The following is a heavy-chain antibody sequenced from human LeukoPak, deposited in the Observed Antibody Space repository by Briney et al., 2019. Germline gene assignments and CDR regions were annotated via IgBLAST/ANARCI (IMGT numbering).Heavy chain of an antibody. J-gene: IGHJ4*02. V-gene: IGHV3-23*01. CDR1: GFTFSNFA. Sequence: PGGSLRLSCAAPGFTFSNFAMSWVRQAPGKGLEWVSTISGSGGSTFYADSVKGRFTISRDNSKNTLFLQMNSLRAEDTAVYYCAKRPTTVTTFGRDYWGQGTLVTASS. D-gene: IGHD4-17*01. CDR3: AKRPTTVTTFGRDY. CDR2: ISGSGGST.